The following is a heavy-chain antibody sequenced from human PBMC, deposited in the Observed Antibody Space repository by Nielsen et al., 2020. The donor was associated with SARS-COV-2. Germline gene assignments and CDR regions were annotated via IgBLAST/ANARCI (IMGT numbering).Heavy chain of an antibody. V-gene: IGHV1-2*02. CDR2: INPNSGDT. CDR3: ARSGWSTLDYYYYYMDV. J-gene: IGHJ6*03. D-gene: IGHD6-19*01. Sequence: WVRQAPGQGLEWMGWINPNSGDTSYAQKFQGRVTMTRDTSITTSTAYMELSSLRSEDTAVYYCARSGWSTLDYYYYYMDVWGKGTTVTVSS.